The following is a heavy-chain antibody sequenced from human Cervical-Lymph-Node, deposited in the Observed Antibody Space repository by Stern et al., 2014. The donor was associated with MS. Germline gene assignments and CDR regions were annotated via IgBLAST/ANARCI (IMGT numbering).Heavy chain of an antibody. V-gene: IGHV1-18*01. J-gene: IGHJ4*02. CDR1: GYTFTMFG. D-gene: IGHD3-22*01. Sequence: VQLVQSGPEVKKPGASVRVPCKASGYTFTMFGLSWVRQAPGQGLEWMGWISPYTSNTTFAEKFQGRVTLTTDTSTDTAYMELRNLKSDDTAVYYCARVDYYESSGFFMYWGQGTLVTVSS. CDR3: ARVDYYESSGFFMY. CDR2: ISPYTSNT.